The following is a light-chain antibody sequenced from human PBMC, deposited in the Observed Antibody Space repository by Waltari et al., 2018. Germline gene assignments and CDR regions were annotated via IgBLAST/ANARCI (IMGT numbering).Light chain of an antibody. V-gene: IGLV3-1*01. CDR3: QAWDTRTAV. CDR2: QDK. CDR1: RLGNIY. J-gene: IGLJ2*01. Sequence: SLELTQPPSVSVSPGQTANITCSGERLGNIYASWYQHKAGQSPILVIFQDKKRPSGVPGRCAGSNSGDTATLTISGTQAMDEADYYWQAWDTRTAVFGGGTKLTVL.